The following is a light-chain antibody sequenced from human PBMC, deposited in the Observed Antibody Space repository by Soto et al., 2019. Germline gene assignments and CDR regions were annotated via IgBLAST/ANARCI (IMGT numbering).Light chain of an antibody. CDR1: SSDVGGYNY. CDR2: DVS. CDR3: SSYAGSSTPYV. V-gene: IGLV2-8*01. Sequence: QSVLTQPPSASGSPGQPVTISCTGTSSDVGGYNYVSWYQQHPGKAPKLMIYDVSKRPSGVPDRFSGSKSGNTASLTVSGLQAEDEADYYCSSYAGSSTPYVFGTRTKVTVL. J-gene: IGLJ1*01.